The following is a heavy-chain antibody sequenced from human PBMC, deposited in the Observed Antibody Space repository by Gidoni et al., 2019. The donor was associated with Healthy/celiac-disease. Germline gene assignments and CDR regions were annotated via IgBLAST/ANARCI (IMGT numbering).Heavy chain of an antibody. Sequence: QVQRVESAGGVGQPGRELRPTGAGSGCPVGREGMHGGRQAPGKGLEWVAVIWYAGSNKYYSDSVKGRFTISRDNSKNTLYLQMNSLRAEDTALYYCARDNYSFLGHYYGSGRTDSFDYWGQGTLVTVSS. CDR1: GCPVGREG. CDR2: IWYAGSNK. D-gene: IGHD3-10*01. J-gene: IGHJ4*02. V-gene: IGHV3-33*01. CDR3: ARDNYSFLGHYYGSGRTDSFDY.